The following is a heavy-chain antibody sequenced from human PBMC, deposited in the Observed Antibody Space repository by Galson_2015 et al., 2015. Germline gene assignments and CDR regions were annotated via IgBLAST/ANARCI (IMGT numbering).Heavy chain of an antibody. Sequence: TLSLTCTVSGGSISSYYWSWIRQPPGKGLEWIGYIYYSGSTNYNPSLKSRVTISVDTSKNQFSLKLSSVTAADTAVYYCARDVVTGWFDPWGQGTLVTVSS. CDR2: IYYSGST. CDR3: ARDVVTGWFDP. V-gene: IGHV4-59*01. D-gene: IGHD2-21*02. CDR1: GGSISSYY. J-gene: IGHJ5*02.